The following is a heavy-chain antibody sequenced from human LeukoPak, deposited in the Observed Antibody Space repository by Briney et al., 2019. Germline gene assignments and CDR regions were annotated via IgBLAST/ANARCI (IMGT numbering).Heavy chain of an antibody. V-gene: IGHV3-23*01. D-gene: IGHD6-19*01. Sequence: GGSLRLSCAASGFTFSSYAMSWVRQAPGKGLEWVSAISGSGGSTYYADSVKGRFTISRDNSKNALYLQMNSLRAEDTAVYYCAKDRDIAVAGLFDYWGQGTLVTVSS. CDR1: GFTFSSYA. CDR3: AKDRDIAVAGLFDY. CDR2: ISGSGGST. J-gene: IGHJ4*02.